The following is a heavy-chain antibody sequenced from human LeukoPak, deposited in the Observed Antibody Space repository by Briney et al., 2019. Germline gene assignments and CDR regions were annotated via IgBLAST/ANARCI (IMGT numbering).Heavy chain of an antibody. CDR3: ARSIIIVPNTSYYYYYMDV. CDR1: GYTFTSYA. D-gene: IGHD2/OR15-2a*01. V-gene: IGHV1-3*01. J-gene: IGHJ6*02. CDR2: INAGNGDT. Sequence: ASVKVSCKASGYTFTSYAMHWVRRAPGQRLEWMGWINAGNGDTKYSQKFQARVTITRDTSASTAYMELSSLRSEDTAVYYCARSIIIVPNTSYYYYYMDVWGQGTTVTVSS.